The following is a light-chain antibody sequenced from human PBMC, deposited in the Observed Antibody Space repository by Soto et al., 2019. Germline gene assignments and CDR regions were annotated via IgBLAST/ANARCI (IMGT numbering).Light chain of an antibody. CDR3: QQYGSSPYT. CDR1: QNLSSGY. CDR2: AAS. Sequence: EIVLTQSPGTLSLSPGERATLSCRASQNLSSGYLAWYRQRPGQAPRILIYAASSRATGIPDRFIGSGSGTDFTLTISRLEPEDFAVYYCQQYGSSPYTFGLGTKLEIK. V-gene: IGKV3-20*01. J-gene: IGKJ2*01.